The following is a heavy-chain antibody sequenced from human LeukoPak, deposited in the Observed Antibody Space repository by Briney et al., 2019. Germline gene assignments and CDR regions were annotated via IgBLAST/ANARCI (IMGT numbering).Heavy chain of an antibody. Sequence: GGSLRLSCAASGFTFSSYSVNWVRQAPGKGLEWVSSISSSSSYIYYADSVKGRFTISRDNAKNSLYLQMNSLRAEDTAVYYCVRDLVAAAGPLSYYYYGMDVWGQGTTVTVSS. CDR3: VRDLVAAAGPLSYYYYGMDV. D-gene: IGHD6-13*01. V-gene: IGHV3-21*01. CDR2: ISSSSSYI. J-gene: IGHJ6*02. CDR1: GFTFSSYS.